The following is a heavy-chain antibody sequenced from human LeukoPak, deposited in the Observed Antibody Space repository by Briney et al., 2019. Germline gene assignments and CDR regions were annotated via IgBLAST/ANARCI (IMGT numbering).Heavy chain of an antibody. CDR1: GFTFDDYA. CDR3: AKDSEVDTAMDIFGGSYLFDY. J-gene: IGHJ4*02. Sequence: GGSLRLSCAASGFTFDDYAMHWVRQAPGKGLEWVSGISWNGGNTDYADSVKGRFTISRDNAKNSLYLQMYSLRPEDTALYYCAKDSEVDTAMDIFGGSYLFDYWGQGTLVTVSS. D-gene: IGHD5-18*01. CDR2: ISWNGGNT. V-gene: IGHV3-9*01.